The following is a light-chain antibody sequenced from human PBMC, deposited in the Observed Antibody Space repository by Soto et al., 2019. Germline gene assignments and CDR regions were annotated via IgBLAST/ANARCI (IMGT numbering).Light chain of an antibody. CDR2: DDT. CDR1: NIGSKS. V-gene: IGLV3-21*02. CDR3: QVWDTTSEHLYV. Sequence: SYELTQPPSVSVAPGQTARITCGGNNIGSKSVHWYRRKPGQAPVLAVYDDTDRPSGIPERFSGSNSGNTATLTISRVEAGDEADYYCQVWDTTSEHLYVFGTGTKVTVL. J-gene: IGLJ1*01.